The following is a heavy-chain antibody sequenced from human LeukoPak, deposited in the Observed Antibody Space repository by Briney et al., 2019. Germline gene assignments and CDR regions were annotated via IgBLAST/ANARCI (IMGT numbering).Heavy chain of an antibody. CDR2: MYNGGST. J-gene: IGHJ4*02. Sequence: PGGSLRLSCAASGFTVSSNYMSWVRQDPGKGLEWISVMYNGGSTYYADSVKGRFTISRDSSENTMYLQMNSLRAEDTAVYFCVSGDYCSSTSCTENWGQGTLVTVSS. V-gene: IGHV3-66*01. CDR1: GFTVSSNY. D-gene: IGHD2-2*01. CDR3: VSGDYCSSTSCTEN.